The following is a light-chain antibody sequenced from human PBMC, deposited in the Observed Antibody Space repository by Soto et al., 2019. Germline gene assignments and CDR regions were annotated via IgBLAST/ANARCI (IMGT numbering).Light chain of an antibody. J-gene: IGKJ2*01. Sequence: DLQMTQSPSSLSASVGDRVTITCRASQTMSNFLHWYQQKPGKAPKVLIYAISNLKSRDPSRFSGIRSGTAGTLTISSLQLEDFATYDWQQSYSSPHTFGRGTKVEIK. CDR3: QQSYSSPHT. CDR1: QTMSNF. V-gene: IGKV1-39*01. CDR2: AIS.